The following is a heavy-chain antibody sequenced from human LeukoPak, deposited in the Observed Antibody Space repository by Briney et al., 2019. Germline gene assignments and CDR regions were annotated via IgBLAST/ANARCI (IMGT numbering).Heavy chain of an antibody. CDR2: INPNSGGT. V-gene: IGHV1-2*06. D-gene: IGHD3-22*01. J-gene: IGHJ4*02. CDR1: GGTFSSYA. Sequence: ASVKVSCKASGGTFSSYAISWVRQAPGQGLEWMGRINPNSGGTNYAQKFQGRVTKTRDTSISTAYMELSRLRSDDTAVYYCAGLTGRNYYDIKWGQGTLVTVSS. CDR3: AGLTGRNYYDIK.